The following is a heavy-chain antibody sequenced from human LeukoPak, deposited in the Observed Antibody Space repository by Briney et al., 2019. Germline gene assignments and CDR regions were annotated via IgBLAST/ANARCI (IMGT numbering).Heavy chain of an antibody. CDR3: ARDAGPPTPDRQPGLFDY. V-gene: IGHV3-30-3*01. D-gene: IGHD1-1*01. CDR2: ISYDGSNK. CDR1: GFTFSAYA. J-gene: IGHJ4*02. Sequence: GGSLRLSCAASGFTFSAYAMQWVRQAPGKGLEWVAVISYDGSNKSYADSVKGRFTISRDNSKNTLYLQMNSLRNEDTAVYYCARDAGPPTPDRQPGLFDYWGQGTLVTVSS.